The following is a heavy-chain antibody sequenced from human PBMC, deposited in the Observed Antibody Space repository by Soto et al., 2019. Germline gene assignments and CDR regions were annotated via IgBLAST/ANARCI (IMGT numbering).Heavy chain of an antibody. CDR3: AGSPWRSGWYGAFDI. J-gene: IGHJ3*02. V-gene: IGHV1-18*01. D-gene: IGHD6-19*01. CDR2: ISPLTANA. CDR1: GYTFTSYG. Sequence: ASVKVSCKASGYTFTSYGISWVRQAPGQGLEWMGWISPLTANAKYSQKLQGRVTMTTDTSTSTAYMELRSLRSDDTAVYYFAGSPWRSGWYGAFDIWGQGTMVTVSS.